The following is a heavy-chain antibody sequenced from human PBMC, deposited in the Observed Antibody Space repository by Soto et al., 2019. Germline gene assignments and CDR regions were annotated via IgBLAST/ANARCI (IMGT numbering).Heavy chain of an antibody. V-gene: IGHV1-8*01. CDR3: ARGYSSGWFVY. D-gene: IGHD6-19*01. J-gene: IGHJ4*02. CDR2: MNPNSGNT. Sequence: SGKVSCKASGNKITNYDMNWVRQATGQGLEWMGWMNPNSGNTGYAQKFQGRVTMTRNTSISTAYMELSSLRSEDTAVYYCARGYSSGWFVYWGQGTLVTV. CDR1: GNKITNYD.